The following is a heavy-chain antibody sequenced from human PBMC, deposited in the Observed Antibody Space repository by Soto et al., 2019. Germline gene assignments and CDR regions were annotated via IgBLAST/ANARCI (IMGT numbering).Heavy chain of an antibody. CDR1: GASINNYY. CDR3: ARVPWQWLGGYAFDI. D-gene: IGHD6-19*01. V-gene: IGHV4-59*08. CDR2: IYYTGIT. Sequence: SETLSLTCTVSGASINNYYWSWIRQPPGKGLEWIGYIYYTGITNYNPSLKSRVTISVDTSKNQFSLKLSSVTAADTAVYYCARVPWQWLGGYAFDIWGQGTMVTVSS. J-gene: IGHJ3*02.